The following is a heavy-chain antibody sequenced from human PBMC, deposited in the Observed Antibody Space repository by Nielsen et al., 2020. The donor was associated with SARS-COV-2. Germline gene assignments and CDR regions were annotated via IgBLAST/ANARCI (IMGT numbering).Heavy chain of an antibody. D-gene: IGHD2-15*01. J-gene: IGHJ5*02. V-gene: IGHV3-48*03. CDR2: ISSSGSII. CDR3: AGDRYCSGGSCYFWS. Sequence: VRQAPGKGLEWVSHISSSGSIIYYADSVKGRFTISRDTAKNSLFLQMNSLRAEDTAVYYCAGDRYCSGGSCYFWSWGQGTLVAVSS.